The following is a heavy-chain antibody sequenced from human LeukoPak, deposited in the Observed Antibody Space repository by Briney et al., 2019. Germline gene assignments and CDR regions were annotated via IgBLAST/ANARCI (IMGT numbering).Heavy chain of an antibody. Sequence: SETLSLTCTVSYYSISNGYYWAWIRQSPGKGLEWIGSIMHTGSTYYNPSLKSRVTISVDTSKNQFSLRLTSVTAEDTAVYYCARDPKMYSSSWLNWFDPWGQGTLVTVSS. CDR2: IMHTGST. V-gene: IGHV4-38-2*02. CDR3: ARDPKMYSSSWLNWFDP. D-gene: IGHD6-13*01. J-gene: IGHJ5*02. CDR1: YYSISNGYY.